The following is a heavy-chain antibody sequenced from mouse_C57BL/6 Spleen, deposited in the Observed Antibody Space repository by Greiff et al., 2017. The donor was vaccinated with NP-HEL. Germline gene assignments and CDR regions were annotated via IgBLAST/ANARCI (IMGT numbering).Heavy chain of an antibody. Sequence: QVQLKESGAELVRPGASVTLSCKASGYTFTDYEMHWVKQTPVHGLEWIGAIDPETGGTAYNQKFKGKAILTADKSSSTAYMELRSLTSEDSAVYYCTRGRGSYGYFGVWGTGTTVTVSS. J-gene: IGHJ1*03. CDR1: GYTFTDYE. CDR2: IDPETGGT. D-gene: IGHD1-1*01. CDR3: TRGRGSYGYFGV. V-gene: IGHV1-15*01.